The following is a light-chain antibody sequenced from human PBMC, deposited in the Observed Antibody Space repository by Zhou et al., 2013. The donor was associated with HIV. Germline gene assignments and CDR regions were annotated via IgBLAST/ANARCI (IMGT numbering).Light chain of an antibody. CDR3: QQYGSSPVT. J-gene: IGKJ2*01. V-gene: IGKV3-20*01. CDR2: GAS. CDR1: QTISSSY. Sequence: EFVLTQSPGTLSLSPGERATLSCRASQTISSSYLAWYQQKPGQAPRLLIYGASTRATGIPDRLSGSGSGTDFTLTISRLEPEDFAVYFCQQYGSSPVTFGQGTKLEIK.